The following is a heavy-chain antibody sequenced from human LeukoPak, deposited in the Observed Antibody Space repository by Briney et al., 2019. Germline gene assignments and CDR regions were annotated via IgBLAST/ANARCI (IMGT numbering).Heavy chain of an antibody. Sequence: GGSLRLSCAVSGFTFTDYWMNWVRQAPGKGLEWVASIGQDGGEKSYLDSVKGRFTISRDNTKNSLYLQINSLRAEDTAVYYCARDGTAAGLYFDLWGQGTLVTVSS. CDR1: GFTFTDYW. D-gene: IGHD6-13*01. CDR2: IGQDGGEK. V-gene: IGHV3-7*01. CDR3: ARDGTAAGLYFDL. J-gene: IGHJ4*01.